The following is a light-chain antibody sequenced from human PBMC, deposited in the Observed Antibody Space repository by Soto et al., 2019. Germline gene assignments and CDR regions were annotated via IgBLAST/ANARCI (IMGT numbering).Light chain of an antibody. CDR1: SYDVGGYNF. Sequence: QSALTQPPSASGSPGQSVTISCTGTSYDVGGYNFVSWYQQHPGKAPKLMIYEVTKRPAGVPDRFSGSKSGNTAALTVYVQEAEDADDYYCSSFAGSNTVVFGGGTTLTVL. CDR3: SSFAGSNTVV. CDR2: EVT. V-gene: IGLV2-8*01. J-gene: IGLJ2*01.